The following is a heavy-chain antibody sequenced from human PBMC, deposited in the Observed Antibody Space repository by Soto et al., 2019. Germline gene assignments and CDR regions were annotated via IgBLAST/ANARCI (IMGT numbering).Heavy chain of an antibody. CDR2: ISSSSSTI. V-gene: IGHV3-48*01. CDR3: ARGSVLMVYAPRAGYYYYMDV. D-gene: IGHD2-8*01. Sequence: GGSLRLSCAASGFTFSSYSMNWVRQAPGKGLEWVSYISSSSSTIYYADSVKGRFTISRDNAKNSLYLQMNSLGAEDTAVYYCARGSVLMVYAPRAGYYYYMDVWGKGTTVTVSS. CDR1: GFTFSSYS. J-gene: IGHJ6*03.